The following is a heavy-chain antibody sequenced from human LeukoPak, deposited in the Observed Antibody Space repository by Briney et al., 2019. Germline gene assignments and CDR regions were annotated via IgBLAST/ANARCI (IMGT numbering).Heavy chain of an antibody. Sequence: SGGSLRLSCAASGFTFSSYSMNWVRQAPGKGLEWVSSISSSSSYIYYADSVKGRFTISRDNAKNSLYLQMNSLRAEDTAVYYCARDLVPASGIDVFDIWGQGTMVTVSS. D-gene: IGHD2-15*01. CDR2: ISSSSSYI. CDR1: GFTFSSYS. J-gene: IGHJ3*02. CDR3: ARDLVPASGIDVFDI. V-gene: IGHV3-21*01.